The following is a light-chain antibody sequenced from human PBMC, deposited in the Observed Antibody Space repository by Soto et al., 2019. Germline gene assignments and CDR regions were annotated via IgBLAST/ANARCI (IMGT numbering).Light chain of an antibody. Sequence: QSVLTQPPSASGTPGQRVTISCSGSSSNIGSNFVYWYQQFPGTAPKLLIYRNNQRPSGVPDRFSGSKSGTSASLAISGLPSEDEADYYCAAWDDSLGGGVFGGGTKLTVL. CDR3: AAWDDSLGGGV. V-gene: IGLV1-47*01. CDR1: SSNIGSNF. J-gene: IGLJ3*02. CDR2: RNN.